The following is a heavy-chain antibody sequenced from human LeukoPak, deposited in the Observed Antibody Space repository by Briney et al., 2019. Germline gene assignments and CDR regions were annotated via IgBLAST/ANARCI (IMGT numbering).Heavy chain of an antibody. J-gene: IGHJ4*02. Sequence: GGSLRLSCAASGFTFSSYEMNWVRQAPGKGLEWVSYISSSGSTIYYADSVKGRFTISRDNAKNLLDLQMNSLRAEDKAVYYCARGGGNDNYFDYWGQGTLVTVSS. V-gene: IGHV3-48*03. CDR1: GFTFSSYE. D-gene: IGHD1-1*01. CDR2: ISSSGSTI. CDR3: ARGGGNDNYFDY.